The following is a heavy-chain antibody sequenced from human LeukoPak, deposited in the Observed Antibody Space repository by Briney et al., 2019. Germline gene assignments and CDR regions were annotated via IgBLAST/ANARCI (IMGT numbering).Heavy chain of an antibody. CDR1: GFTFDDYA. CDR2: ISWNSGSI. J-gene: IGHJ4*02. V-gene: IGHV3-9*01. Sequence: GGSLRLSCAASGFTFDDYAMHWVRQAPGKGLEWVSGISWNSGSIGYADSVKGRFTISRDNAKNSLYLQMNSLRAEDTALYYCAKTPARYCSSTSCYSYFDDWGQGTLVTVSS. CDR3: AKTPARYCSSTSCYSYFDD. D-gene: IGHD2-2*02.